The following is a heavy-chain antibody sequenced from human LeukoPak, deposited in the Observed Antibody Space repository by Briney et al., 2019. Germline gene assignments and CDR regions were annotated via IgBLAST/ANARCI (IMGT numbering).Heavy chain of an antibody. V-gene: IGHV3-23*01. D-gene: IGHD1-26*01. Sequence: GGSLRLSCAASGFTFSSYAMSWVRQAPGKGLEWVSAISGSGGSTYYADSVKGRFTISRDNSKNTPYLQMNSLRAEDTAVYYCARSTSGSYFWADKWGQGTLVTVSS. CDR1: GFTFSSYA. J-gene: IGHJ4*02. CDR2: ISGSGGST. CDR3: ARSTSGSYFWADK.